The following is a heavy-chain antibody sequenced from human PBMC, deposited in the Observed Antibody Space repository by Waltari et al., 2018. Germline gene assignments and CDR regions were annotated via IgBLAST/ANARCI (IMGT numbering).Heavy chain of an antibody. CDR1: GFPFTSYA. V-gene: IGHV3-23*04. CDR3: AMSLTVLVRADH. J-gene: IGHJ4*02. CDR2: LSASGSRT. D-gene: IGHD1-26*01. Sequence: EVRLVESGGGLVKPGGSLSLSCAAYGFPFTSYAMHWSRQAPGKGLEWVAGLSASGSRTFYAASVKGRFTISRDNSNNTLYAQMTSLTPEDTATYYCAMSLTVLVRADHWGQGTLVAVSS.